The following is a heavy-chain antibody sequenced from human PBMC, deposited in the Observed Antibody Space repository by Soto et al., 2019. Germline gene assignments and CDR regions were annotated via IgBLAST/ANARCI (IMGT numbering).Heavy chain of an antibody. J-gene: IGHJ4*02. CDR2: IWYDGSNK. CDR1: GFTFSSYG. V-gene: IGHV3-33*01. D-gene: IGHD6-13*01. Sequence: GGSLRLSCAASGFTFSSYGMHWVRQAPGKGLEWVAVIWYDGSNKYYADSVKGRFTISRDNAKNSLYLQMNSLRAEDTALYYCARAYSLPRYPAAATLDYWGQGTLVTVSS. CDR3: ARAYSLPRYPAAATLDY.